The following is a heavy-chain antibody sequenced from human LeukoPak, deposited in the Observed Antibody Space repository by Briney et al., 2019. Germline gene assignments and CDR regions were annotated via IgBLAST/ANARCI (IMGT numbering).Heavy chain of an antibody. Sequence: SETLSLTCAVYGGSFSDYYWSWIRQPPGKGLEWLGEINHSGSTNYKVSLKSRVTISVDTSKNQFSLKLSSVTAADTAFYYCARGDYDSSGPKDAFDIWGQGTMVTVSS. J-gene: IGHJ3*02. CDR3: ARGDYDSSGPKDAFDI. CDR1: GGSFSDYY. D-gene: IGHD3-22*01. CDR2: INHSGST. V-gene: IGHV4-34*01.